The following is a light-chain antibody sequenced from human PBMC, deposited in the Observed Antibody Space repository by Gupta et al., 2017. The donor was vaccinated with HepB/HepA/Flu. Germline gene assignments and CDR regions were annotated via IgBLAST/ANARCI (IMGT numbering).Light chain of an antibody. Sequence: DIQMTQSPSSLSASVGDRVTITCRASQSISSYLNWYQQKPGKAPKLLIYAASSLKSGVPSRFSGSGEGKDFTLTSSRRQHEDCANYYGQQSYSTITFGGGTKVEIK. CDR3: QQSYSTIT. CDR1: QSISSY. V-gene: IGKV1-39*01. CDR2: AAS. J-gene: IGKJ4*01.